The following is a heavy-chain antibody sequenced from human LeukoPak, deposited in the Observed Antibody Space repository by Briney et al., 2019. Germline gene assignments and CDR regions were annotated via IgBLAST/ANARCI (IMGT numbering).Heavy chain of an antibody. Sequence: SVKVSCKASGGTFSSYAISWVRQAPGQGLEWMGGIIPIFGTANYAQKFQGRVTITRDTSASTAYMELSSLRSEDMAVYYCARGPPGSDSSGYYYFYFDYWGQGTLVTVSS. V-gene: IGHV1-69*05. CDR1: GGTFSSYA. CDR3: ARGPPGSDSSGYYYFYFDY. CDR2: IIPIFGTA. D-gene: IGHD3-22*01. J-gene: IGHJ4*02.